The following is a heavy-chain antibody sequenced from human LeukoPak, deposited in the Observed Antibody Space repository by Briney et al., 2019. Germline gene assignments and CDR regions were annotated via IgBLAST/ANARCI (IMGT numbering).Heavy chain of an antibody. CDR2: INPNSGGT. CDR3: ARGKTTVTTYRPFQH. J-gene: IGHJ1*01. D-gene: IGHD4-17*01. CDR1: GYTFTGYY. Sequence: ASVKVSCKASGYTFTGYYMHWVRQAPGQGLEWMGWINPNSGGTNYAQKFQGRVTMTRDTSISTAYMELSRLGSDDTAVYYCARGKTTVTTYRPFQHWGQGTLVTVSS. V-gene: IGHV1-2*02.